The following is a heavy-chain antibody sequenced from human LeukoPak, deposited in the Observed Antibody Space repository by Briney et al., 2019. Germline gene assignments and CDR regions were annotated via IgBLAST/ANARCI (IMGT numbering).Heavy chain of an antibody. CDR3: AKFTVPDY. D-gene: IGHD4-17*01. Sequence: PGGSLRLSCVASRFTFSSYWMNWVRQVPGKGLVWVSRINSDGSSTNYADFVKGRFTISRDNARNTLYLQMNSLRADDTAVYYCAKFTVPDYWGQGTLVTVSS. CDR1: RFTFSSYW. V-gene: IGHV3-74*01. CDR2: INSDGSST. J-gene: IGHJ4*02.